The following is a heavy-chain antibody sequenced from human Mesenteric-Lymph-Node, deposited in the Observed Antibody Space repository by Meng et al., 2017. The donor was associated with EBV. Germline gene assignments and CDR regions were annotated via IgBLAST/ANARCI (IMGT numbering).Heavy chain of an antibody. V-gene: IGHV1-2*06. J-gene: IGHJ4*02. CDR1: GYTFIGYY. D-gene: IGHD4-17*01. CDR2: INPNRGDT. Sequence: GQLVQSGAEVKKPWASVKVSCKASGYTFIGYYIHWVRQAPGQGLEWMGRINPNRGDTNYAQRFQGRVTMTRDTSISTAYMELSSLRSDDTAVYFCARGPMTTVTMDDYWGQGTLVTVSS. CDR3: ARGPMTTVTMDDY.